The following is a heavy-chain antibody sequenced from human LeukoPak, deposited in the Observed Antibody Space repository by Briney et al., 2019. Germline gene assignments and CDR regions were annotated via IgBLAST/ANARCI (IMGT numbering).Heavy chain of an antibody. CDR3: AKGISKTDFWSGYYIDY. CDR1: GFTFSSYA. V-gene: IGHV3-23*01. J-gene: IGHJ4*02. Sequence: GGSLRLSCAASGFTFSSYAMSWVRQAPGKGLEWVSAISGSGGSTYYADSMKGRFTISRDNSKNTLYLQMNSLRAEDTAVYYCAKGISKTDFWSGYYIDYWGQGTLVTVSS. CDR2: ISGSGGST. D-gene: IGHD3-3*01.